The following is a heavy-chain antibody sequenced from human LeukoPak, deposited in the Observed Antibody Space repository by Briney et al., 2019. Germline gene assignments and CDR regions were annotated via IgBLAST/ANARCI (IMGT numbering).Heavy chain of an antibody. Sequence: ASVKVSCKASGYTFTSYDINWVRQATGQGLEWMGWMNPNSGNTGYAQKFQGRVTITRNTSISTANMELSSLRSEDTAVYYCARGPRSPAAIANWFNPWGQGTLVTVSS. CDR3: ARGPRSPAAIANWFNP. D-gene: IGHD2-2*01. CDR2: MNPNSGNT. CDR1: GYTFTSYD. V-gene: IGHV1-8*03. J-gene: IGHJ5*02.